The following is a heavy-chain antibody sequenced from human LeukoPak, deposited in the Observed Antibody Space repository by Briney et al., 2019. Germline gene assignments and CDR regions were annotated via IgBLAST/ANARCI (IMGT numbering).Heavy chain of an antibody. D-gene: IGHD6-6*01. Sequence: PGGSLRLSCAASGFNFANHAMSWVRQTPGKGLEWVSAISGGGDITYYADSVTGRFTISRDNSKDTLFLQMHSLRPGDTAVYYCARGPNSNWSGLDFWGQGTLLTVSS. CDR2: ISGGGDIT. V-gene: IGHV3-23*01. CDR1: GFNFANHA. CDR3: ARGPNSNWSGLDF. J-gene: IGHJ4*02.